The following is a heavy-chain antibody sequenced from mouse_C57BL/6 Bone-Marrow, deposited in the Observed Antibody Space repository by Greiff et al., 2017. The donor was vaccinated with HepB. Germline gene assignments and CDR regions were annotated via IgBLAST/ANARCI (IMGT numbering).Heavy chain of an antibody. V-gene: IGHV3-6*01. D-gene: IGHD1-1*01. CDR2: ISYDGSN. Sequence: EVKLMESGPGLVKPSQSLSLTCSVTGYSITSGYYWNWIRQFPGNKLEWMGYISYDGSNNYNPSLKNRISITRDTSKNQFFLKLNSVTTEDTATYYCARMWSYYYGSSPHYYAMDYWGQGTSVTVSS. J-gene: IGHJ4*01. CDR3: ARMWSYYYGSSPHYYAMDY. CDR1: GYSITSGYY.